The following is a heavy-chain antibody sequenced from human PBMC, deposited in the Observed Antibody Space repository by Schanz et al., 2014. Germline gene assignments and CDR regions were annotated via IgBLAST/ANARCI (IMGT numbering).Heavy chain of an antibody. V-gene: IGHV3-72*01. CDR3: ARRASCSRIGCPFDS. CDR2: VRNKNNRYTT. CDR1: GFTVSSNH. D-gene: IGHD2-2*01. Sequence: EGQLAESGGGLVQPGGSLRLSCAVSGFTVSSNHMSWVRQAPGKGLEWVVRVRNKNNRYTTEYAAAVKGRFTISRDDSKNSLYLQMNILKTEDTAMYYCARRASCSRIGCPFDSWGQGTLVTVSS. J-gene: IGHJ4*02.